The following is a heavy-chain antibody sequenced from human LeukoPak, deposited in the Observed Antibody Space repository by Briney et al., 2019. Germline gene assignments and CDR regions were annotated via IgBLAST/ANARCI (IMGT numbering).Heavy chain of an antibody. J-gene: IGHJ4*02. D-gene: IGHD6-13*01. CDR1: GFTFSTYA. CDR2: ISGSGGSA. V-gene: IGHV3-23*01. Sequence: GGSLRLSCVASGFTFSTYAMSWVRQAPGKGLEWVSAISGSGGSAYQADSVKGRFTISRDNSKNTLYLQMNSLRAEDTAVYYCAKAKRGIAAAGNDYWGQGTLVTVSS. CDR3: AKAKRGIAAAGNDY.